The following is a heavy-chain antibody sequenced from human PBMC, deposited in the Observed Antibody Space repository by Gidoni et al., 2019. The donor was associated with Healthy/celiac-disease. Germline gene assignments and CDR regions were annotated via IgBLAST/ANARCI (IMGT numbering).Heavy chain of an antibody. CDR3: ARTGAYYDFWSGHSDY. CDR2: ISSSSSYI. V-gene: IGHV3-21*01. CDR1: GFTFSSYR. Sequence: EVQLVESGGGLVKPGGSLRLSCAASGFTFSSYRMNWVRQAPGKGLEWVSSISSSSSYIYYADSVKGRFTISRDNAKNSLYLQMNSLRAEDTAVYYCARTGAYYDFWSGHSDYWGQGTLVTVSS. D-gene: IGHD3-3*01. J-gene: IGHJ4*02.